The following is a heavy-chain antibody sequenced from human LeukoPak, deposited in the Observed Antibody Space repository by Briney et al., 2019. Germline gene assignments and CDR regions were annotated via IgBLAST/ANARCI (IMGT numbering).Heavy chain of an antibody. CDR2: ITHAGRI. V-gene: IGHV4-34*01. D-gene: IGHD5-12*01. J-gene: IGHJ4*03. CDR1: GGPFSTYY. CDR3: APIICGYSDFAY. Sequence: SETLSLTCAVYGGPFSTYYWSWIRQPPGKGLEWIGEITHAGRINYNPSLKSRVTISIDTSKNQFSLTLRSVTAADTAVYFCAPIICGYSDFAYWGQGTLVTVSS.